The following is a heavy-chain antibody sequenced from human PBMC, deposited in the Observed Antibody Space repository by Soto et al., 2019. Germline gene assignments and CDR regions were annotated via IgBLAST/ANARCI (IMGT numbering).Heavy chain of an antibody. CDR2: INPNSGDT. CDR3: ASLGFGELFPSYYYYYGMDV. V-gene: IGHV1-2*02. D-gene: IGHD3-10*01. CDR1: GYTFTGYY. Sequence: QVQLVQSGAEVKKPGASVKVSCKASGYTFTGYYMHWVRQAPGQGLEWMGWINPNSGDTNYAQKFQGRVTMTRETSISTAYMELSRLRSDDTAVYYCASLGFGELFPSYYYYYGMDVWGQGTTVTVSS. J-gene: IGHJ6*02.